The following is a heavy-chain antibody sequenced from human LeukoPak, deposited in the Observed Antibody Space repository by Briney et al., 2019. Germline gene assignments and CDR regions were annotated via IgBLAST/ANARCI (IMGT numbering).Heavy chain of an antibody. D-gene: IGHD3-22*01. CDR3: AKDDPGGYYYFDY. V-gene: IGHV3-30*02. CDR2: IRYDGSNK. Sequence: PGGSLRLSCAASGFTFSSYGMHWVRQAPGKGLEGVAFIRYDGSNKYYADSVKGRFTISRDNSKNTLYLQMNSLRAEDTAVYYCAKDDPGGYYYFDYWGQGTLVTVSS. J-gene: IGHJ4*02. CDR1: GFTFSSYG.